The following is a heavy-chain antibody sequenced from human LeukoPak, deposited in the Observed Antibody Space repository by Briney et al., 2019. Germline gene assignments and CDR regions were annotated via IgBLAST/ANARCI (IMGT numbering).Heavy chain of an antibody. D-gene: IGHD3-9*01. Sequence: SETLSLTCAVYGGSFSGYYWSWIRQPPGKGLEWIGEINHSGSTNYNPSLKSRVTISVDTSKNQFSLKLSSVTAADTAVYYCASPWRADILTGPNYYYGMDVWGQGTTVTVSS. CDR1: GGSFSGYY. V-gene: IGHV4-34*01. J-gene: IGHJ6*02. CDR3: ASPWRADILTGPNYYYGMDV. CDR2: INHSGST.